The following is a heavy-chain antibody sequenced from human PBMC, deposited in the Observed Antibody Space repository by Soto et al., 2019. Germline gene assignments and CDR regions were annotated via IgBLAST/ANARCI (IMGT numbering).Heavy chain of an antibody. CDR3: ARGGLFGDCDY. D-gene: IGHD3-10*02. V-gene: IGHV1-2*04. CDR1: GYTFTGYY. CDR2: INPNSGGT. J-gene: IGHJ4*02. Sequence: QVQLVQSGAEVKKPGASVKVSCKASGYTFTGYYMHWVRQAPGQGLEWMGWINPNSGGTNYAQKIQGWVTMTRDTSISTAYMELSRLRSDDTAVYYCARGGLFGDCDYWGQGTLVTVSS.